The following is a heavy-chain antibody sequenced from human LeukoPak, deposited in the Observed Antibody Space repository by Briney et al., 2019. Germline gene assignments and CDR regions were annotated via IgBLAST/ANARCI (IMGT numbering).Heavy chain of an antibody. V-gene: IGHV4-59*01. J-gene: IGHJ6*03. CDR1: GGSISSYY. CDR3: ARSMGEKGSGSYYSPPDYYYYYMDV. D-gene: IGHD3-10*01. Sequence: PSETLSLTCTVSGGSISSYYWSWIRQPPGKGLEWIGYIYYSGSTNYNPSLKSRVTISVDTSKNQFSLKLSSVTAADTAVYYCARSMGEKGSGSYYSPPDYYYYYMDVWGKGTTVTISS. CDR2: IYYSGST.